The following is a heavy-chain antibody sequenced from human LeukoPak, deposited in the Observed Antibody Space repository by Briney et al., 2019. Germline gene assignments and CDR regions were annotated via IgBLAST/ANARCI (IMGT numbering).Heavy chain of an antibody. Sequence: SETLSLTCAVYGGSFSGYYWSWIRQPPGKGLEWIGEINHSGSTNYNPSLKSRVTISVDTSKNQFSLKLSSVTAADTAVYYCAGWKRGYSSSSYDYWGRGTLVTVSS. CDR2: INHSGST. D-gene: IGHD6-13*01. J-gene: IGHJ4*02. CDR3: AGWKRGYSSSSYDY. V-gene: IGHV4-34*01. CDR1: GGSFSGYY.